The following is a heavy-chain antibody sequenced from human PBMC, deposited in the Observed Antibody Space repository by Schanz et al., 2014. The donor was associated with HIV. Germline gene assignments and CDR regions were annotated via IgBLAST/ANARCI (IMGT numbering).Heavy chain of an antibody. Sequence: QVQLVQSGTEVKKPGASVTVSCKASGYTFTNYGINWVRQAPGQGLEWMGWISGYIGNTDYAQNLQDRVTMTADTFTSTAYMELRSLTSDDTTVYYCARGSCSGGTCSSGDPWGQGTLVTVSA. J-gene: IGHJ5*02. V-gene: IGHV1-18*01. CDR1: GYTFTNYG. CDR3: ARGSCSGGTCSSGDP. D-gene: IGHD2-15*01. CDR2: ISGYIGNT.